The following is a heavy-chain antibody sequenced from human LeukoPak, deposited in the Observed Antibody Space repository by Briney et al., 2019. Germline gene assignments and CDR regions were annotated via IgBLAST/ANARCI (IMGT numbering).Heavy chain of an antibody. D-gene: IGHD1-1*01. V-gene: IGHV3-23*01. Sequence: HPGGSLRPSCAASGFTFSTYAMNWVRQAPGKGLEWVSTVTDRGSNTYYADSVKGRFTISRDNSKNTLYPQMNSLRAEDTAVYYCAKGWSNWYFDYWGQGTLVTVSS. J-gene: IGHJ4*02. CDR1: GFTFSTYA. CDR2: VTDRGSNT. CDR3: AKGWSNWYFDY.